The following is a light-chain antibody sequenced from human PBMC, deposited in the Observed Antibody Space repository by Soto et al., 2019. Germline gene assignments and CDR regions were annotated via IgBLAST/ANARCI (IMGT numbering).Light chain of an antibody. V-gene: IGKV3-20*01. Sequence: DIVLTQSPGTLSFSPGERATLSCRASQSVSSNYLAWYQQKPGQAPSLLIYGASSRATGIPDRFSRSGSGTALTLSIRRLEPEDFAVYYCQNYSSSYQWTFGQGPKVDIX. J-gene: IGKJ1*01. CDR1: QSVSSNY. CDR3: QNYSSSYQWT. CDR2: GAS.